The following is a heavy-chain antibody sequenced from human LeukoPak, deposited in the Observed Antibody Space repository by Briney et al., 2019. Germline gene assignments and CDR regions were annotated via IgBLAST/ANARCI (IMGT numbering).Heavy chain of an antibody. Sequence: SQTLSLTCTVSGGSISSSSYYWGWIRQPPGKGLEWIGSIYYSGSTYYNPSLKSRVTISVDTSKNQFSLKLSSVTAADTAVYYCASLGTNIVVVPHRYDYWGQGTLVTVSS. J-gene: IGHJ4*02. CDR2: IYYSGST. CDR3: ASLGTNIVVVPHRYDY. CDR1: GGSISSSSYY. D-gene: IGHD2-2*01. V-gene: IGHV4-39*01.